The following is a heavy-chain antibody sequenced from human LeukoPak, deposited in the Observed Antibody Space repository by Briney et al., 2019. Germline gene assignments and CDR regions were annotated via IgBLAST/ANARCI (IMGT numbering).Heavy chain of an antibody. V-gene: IGHV4-61*01. CDR2: IYYSGCT. CDR1: GVSVSSGSYY. Sequence: SETLSFTCTVSGVSVSSGSYYWRWIGQPPGKGLEWIGYIYYSGCTNYNPSLKSRVTISVDTSKHQFSLKLSSVTAADTAVYYCARDPSAVYSSGWYDYWGQGTLVTVSS. CDR3: ARDPSAVYSSGWYDY. D-gene: IGHD6-19*01. J-gene: IGHJ4*02.